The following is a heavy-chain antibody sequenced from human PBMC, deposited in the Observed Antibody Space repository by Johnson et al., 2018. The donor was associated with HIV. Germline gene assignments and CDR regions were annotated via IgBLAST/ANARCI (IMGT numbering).Heavy chain of an antibody. Sequence: QVQLVESGGGVVQPGRSLRLSCAASGFTFSSYGMHWVRQAPGKGLEWVAVISYHGGTKYSADSVKGRFSISRDNSKNMLYLQMNSLRPEDTAVYYCARDGRDLVTRGSFDIWGQGTVVTVSS. V-gene: IGHV3-30*03. CDR3: ARDGRDLVTRGSFDI. CDR1: GFTFSSYG. D-gene: IGHD3-9*01. CDR2: ISYHGGTK. J-gene: IGHJ3*02.